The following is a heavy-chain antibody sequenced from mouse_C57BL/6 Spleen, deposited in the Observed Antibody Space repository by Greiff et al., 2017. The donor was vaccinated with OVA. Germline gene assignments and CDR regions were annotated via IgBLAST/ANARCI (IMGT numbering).Heavy chain of an antibody. CDR3: TRWGYDGYSDYYAMDY. V-gene: IGHV1-5*01. D-gene: IGHD2-3*01. J-gene: IGHJ4*01. CDR2: IYPGHSDT. CDR1: GYTFTSYW. Sequence: VQLQQSGTVLARPGASVKMSCKPSGYTFTSYWMHWVKQRPGQGLEWIGAIYPGHSDTSYNQKFKGKAKLTAVTSASPAYMELSSLTNEDSAVYYCTRWGYDGYSDYYAMDYWGQGTSVTVSS.